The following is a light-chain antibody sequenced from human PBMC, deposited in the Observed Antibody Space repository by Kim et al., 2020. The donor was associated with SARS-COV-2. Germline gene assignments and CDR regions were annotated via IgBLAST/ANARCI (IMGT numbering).Light chain of an antibody. CDR1: QSVSSSY. CDR2: GAS. V-gene: IGKV3-20*01. J-gene: IGKJ3*01. CDR3: QQYGSSPFT. Sequence: SPGERATLSCSASQSVSSSYLAWYQQKPGQAPRLLIYGASNRATGIPDRFSDSGSGTDFTLTISRLEPEDCAVYYCQQYGSSPFTFGPGTKVDIK.